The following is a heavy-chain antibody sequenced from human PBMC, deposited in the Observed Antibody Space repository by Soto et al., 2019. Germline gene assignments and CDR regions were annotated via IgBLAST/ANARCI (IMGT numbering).Heavy chain of an antibody. CDR2: ISYDGSNK. D-gene: IGHD2-15*01. Sequence: QVQLVESGGGVAQPGRSLRLSCAASGFTFSSYGMHWVRQAPGKGLEWVAVISYDGSNKYYAESVKGQFTISRDNSKNTLYLQMNSLKTEYTAVYYCAKRPYEYCSGGSGYSGAFDIWGQGTMVTVSS. J-gene: IGHJ3*02. CDR3: AKRPYEYCSGGSGYSGAFDI. V-gene: IGHV3-30*18. CDR1: GFTFSSYG.